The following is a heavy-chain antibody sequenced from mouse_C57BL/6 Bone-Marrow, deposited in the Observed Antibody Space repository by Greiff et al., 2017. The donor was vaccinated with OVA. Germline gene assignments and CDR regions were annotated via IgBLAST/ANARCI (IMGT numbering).Heavy chain of an antibody. J-gene: IGHJ1*03. CDR3: ARPRCYFDV. Sequence: VQLQQSGAELARPGASVKLSCKASGYTFTSYGISWVKQRTGPGLEWIGEIYPRSGYTYYNEKFKGKATLAEDKSSSTAYMELRSLTSEDSADYCCARPRCYFDVWGTGTTVTVSS. V-gene: IGHV1-81*01. CDR1: GYTFTSYG. D-gene: IGHD3-1*01. CDR2: IYPRSGYT.